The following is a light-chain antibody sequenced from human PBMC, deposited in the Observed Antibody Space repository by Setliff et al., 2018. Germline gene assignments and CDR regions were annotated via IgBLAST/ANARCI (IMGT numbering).Light chain of an antibody. V-gene: IGLV2-14*01. CDR1: GSDVGGYNH. CDR3: TSYTTRDTYV. Sequence: QSVLTQPASVSGSPGQSITISCTGTGSDVGGYNHVSWFQQHPGQAPKLMIYDVDERPSGVSNRFSGSKSGNTASLTISGLQAEDEADYYCTSYTTRDTYVFGTGTKV. CDR2: DVD. J-gene: IGLJ1*01.